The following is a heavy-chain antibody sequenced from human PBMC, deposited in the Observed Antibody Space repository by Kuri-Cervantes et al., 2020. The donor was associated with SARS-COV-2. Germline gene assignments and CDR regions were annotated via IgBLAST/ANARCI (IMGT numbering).Heavy chain of an antibody. V-gene: IGHV3-7*05. CDR1: GFTFSSYW. CDR2: IKQDGSEK. D-gene: IGHD3-3*01. J-gene: IGHJ6*02. CDR3: ARGEDGDFWNGHYYYGMDV. Sequence: GGSLRLSCAASGFTFSSYWMSWVRQAPGKGLEWVANIKQDGSEKYYVDSVKGRFTISRDNAKNSLYLQMNSLRAEDTAVYYCARGEDGDFWNGHYYYGMDVWGQGTTVTVSS.